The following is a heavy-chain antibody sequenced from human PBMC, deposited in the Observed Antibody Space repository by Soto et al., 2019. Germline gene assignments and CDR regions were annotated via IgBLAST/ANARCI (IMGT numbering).Heavy chain of an antibody. CDR1: GGSICSSSYY. Sequence: QLQLQESGPGLVKPSETLSLTCTVSGGSICSSSYYWGWIRQPPGKGLEWIGSIYYSGSTYYNPSLKSRVTISVDTSKNQFSLKLSSVTAADTAVYYCARRSSSSWYPQRYNWFDPWGQGTLVTVSS. CDR2: IYYSGST. J-gene: IGHJ5*02. CDR3: ARRSSSSWYPQRYNWFDP. V-gene: IGHV4-39*01. D-gene: IGHD6-13*01.